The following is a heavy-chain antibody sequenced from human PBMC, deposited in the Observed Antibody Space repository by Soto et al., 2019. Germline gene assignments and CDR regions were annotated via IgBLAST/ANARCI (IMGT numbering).Heavy chain of an antibody. CDR3: VKDMKWGGMTTIHYFDS. CDR1: GFIADDYA. V-gene: IGHV3-9*02. J-gene: IGHJ4*02. Sequence: DVQLVESGGGLVQPGRSLRLSCVASGFIADDYAMHWVRQAPGKGLEWVSGISSNSATINYADSVKGRFTISRDNAKNSLFRQMNSLRPEDTAFYYCVKDMKWGGMTTIHYFDSWGQGTLVNVSS. CDR2: ISSNSATI. D-gene: IGHD4-17*01.